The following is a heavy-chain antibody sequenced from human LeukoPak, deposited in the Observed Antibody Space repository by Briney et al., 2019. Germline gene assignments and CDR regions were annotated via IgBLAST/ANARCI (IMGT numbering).Heavy chain of an antibody. V-gene: IGHV3-30*18. CDR3: ANLWRY. D-gene: IGHD3-3*01. Sequence: GGSLRLSCAASGFTFTNFAMHWVRQAPGKGLEWVTVISDDGNNKYFADSVKGRFTISRDNSKNTLYLQMNSLRAEDTAVYYCANLWRYWGQGTLVTVSS. CDR2: ISDDGNNK. CDR1: GFTFTNFA. J-gene: IGHJ4*02.